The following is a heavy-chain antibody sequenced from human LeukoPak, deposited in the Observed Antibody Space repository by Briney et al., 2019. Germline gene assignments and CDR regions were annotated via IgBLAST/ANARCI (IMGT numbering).Heavy chain of an antibody. CDR1: GFTFSSYG. Sequence: GGSLRLSCAASGFTFSSYGMHWVRQAPGKGLEWVAVIWYDGSNKYYADSVKGRFTISRDNSKNMLYQQMNSLRAEDTAVYYCARDQTSSGWRYYYYYGMDVWGQGTTVTVSS. J-gene: IGHJ6*02. CDR3: ARDQTSSGWRYYYYYGMDV. V-gene: IGHV3-33*01. CDR2: IWYDGSNK. D-gene: IGHD6-19*01.